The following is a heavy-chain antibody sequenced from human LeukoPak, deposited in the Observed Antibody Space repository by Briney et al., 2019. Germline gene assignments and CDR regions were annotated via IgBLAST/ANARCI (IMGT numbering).Heavy chain of an antibody. CDR1: GGSISSYH. D-gene: IGHD2-15*01. CDR3: ARHYCSGGSCYYFDY. Sequence: PSETLSLTCTVSGGSISSYHWSWLRQPPGKGLEWIGYIYYSGSTNYNPSLKSRVTISVDTSKNQFSLKLSSVTAADTAVYYCARHYCSGGSCYYFDYWGQGTLVTVSS. J-gene: IGHJ4*02. CDR2: IYYSGST. V-gene: IGHV4-59*01.